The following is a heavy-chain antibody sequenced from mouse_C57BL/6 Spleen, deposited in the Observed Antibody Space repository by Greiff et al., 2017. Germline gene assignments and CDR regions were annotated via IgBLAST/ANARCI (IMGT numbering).Heavy chain of an antibody. V-gene: IGHV1-82*01. CDR2: IYPGDGDT. CDR1: GYAFSSSW. J-gene: IGHJ2*01. CDR3: ARWGFYGSSRYYFDY. Sequence: QVQLKQSGPELVKPGASVKISCKASGYAFSSSWMNWVKQRPGKGLEWIGRIYPGDGDTNYNGKFKGKATLTADKSSSTAYMQLSSLTSEDSAVYFCARWGFYGSSRYYFDYWGQGTTLTVSS. D-gene: IGHD1-1*01.